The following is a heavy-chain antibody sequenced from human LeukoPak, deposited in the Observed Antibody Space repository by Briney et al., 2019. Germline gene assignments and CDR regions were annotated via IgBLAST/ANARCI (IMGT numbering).Heavy chain of an antibody. D-gene: IGHD4-17*01. Sequence: ASVKVSCKTSGYTFTSYYIHWVRQAPGQGLEWMGIINPSGGSTSYAQKFQGRVTMTRDTSTSTVYMYLSSLRSEDMAVYYCARDSLYGVVDHWGQGTLVTVSS. CDR2: INPSGGST. CDR3: ARDSLYGVVDH. CDR1: GYTFTSYY. V-gene: IGHV1-46*01. J-gene: IGHJ4*02.